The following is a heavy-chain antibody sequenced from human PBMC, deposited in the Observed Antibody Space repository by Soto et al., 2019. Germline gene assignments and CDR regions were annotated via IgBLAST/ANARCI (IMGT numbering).Heavy chain of an antibody. CDR1: GGPISSYSWY. D-gene: IGHD5-12*01. Sequence: QVQLQESGPRLVKPSETLSLTCTVSGGPISSYSWYWSWIRQPPGKGLEWIGYISYSASTNFNPSLTSLVTISVDTSKNQFSLKLNSVSAADTAVYYCARGRTYSSYDTNGFDAWGQGTLVSVCS. CDR3: ARGRTYSSYDTNGFDA. CDR2: ISYSAST. J-gene: IGHJ5*02. V-gene: IGHV4-59*01.